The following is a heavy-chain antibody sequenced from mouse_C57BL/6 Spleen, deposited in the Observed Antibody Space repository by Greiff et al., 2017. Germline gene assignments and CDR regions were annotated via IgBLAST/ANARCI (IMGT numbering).Heavy chain of an antibody. D-gene: IGHD1-1*01. CDR1: GFTFSSYA. CDR3: TRDYGSSWFAY. V-gene: IGHV5-9-1*02. CDR2: ISSGGDYI. J-gene: IGHJ3*01. Sequence: DVQLVESGEGLVKPGGSLKLSCAASGFTFSSYAMSWVRQTPEKRLEWVAYISSGGDYIYYADTVKGRFTISRDNARNTLYLQMSSLKSEDTAMYYCTRDYGSSWFAYWGQGTLVTVSA.